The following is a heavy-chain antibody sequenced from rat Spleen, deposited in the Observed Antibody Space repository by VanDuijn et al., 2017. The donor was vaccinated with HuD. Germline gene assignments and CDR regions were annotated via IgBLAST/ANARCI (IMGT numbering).Heavy chain of an antibody. J-gene: IGHJ2*01. V-gene: IGHV5-58*01. D-gene: IGHD1-1*01. CDR2: ISYDGGTT. CDR3: TTGGLQWYYFDY. Sequence: EVQLVETGGGLVQPGRSLKLSCVASGFSFSSYWMYWVRQAPGKGLEWVSSISYDGGTTYYRDSVKGRFTIFRDNAKSSLYLQMDSLRSEDTATYYCTTGGLQWYYFDYWGQGVMVTVSS. CDR1: GFSFSSYW.